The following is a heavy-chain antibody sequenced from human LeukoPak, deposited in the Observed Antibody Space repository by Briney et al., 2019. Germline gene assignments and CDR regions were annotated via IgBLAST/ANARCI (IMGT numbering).Heavy chain of an antibody. J-gene: IGHJ4*02. CDR1: GRSFRCYY. Sequence: SETLSITSAVYGRSFRCYYWSWIRQPPGKGLEWIGEINHSGSTNYNPSLKSRVTISVDTSKNQFSLKLSSVTAADTAVYYCARGTVDTAMVTFDYWGQGTLVTVSS. D-gene: IGHD5-18*01. CDR2: INHSGST. V-gene: IGHV4-34*01. CDR3: ARGTVDTAMVTFDY.